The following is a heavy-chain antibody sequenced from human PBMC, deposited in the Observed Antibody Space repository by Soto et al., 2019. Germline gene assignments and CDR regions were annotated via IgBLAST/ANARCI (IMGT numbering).Heavy chain of an antibody. CDR2: ISYDGSNK. CDR3: AKDQFGGRRSGGITMVRGVIRYYYYGMDV. Sequence: GGSLRLSCAASGFTFSSYGMHWVRQAPGKGLEWVAVISYDGSNKYYADSVKGRFTISRDNSKNTRYLQMNSLRAEDTAVYYCAKDQFGGRRSGGITMVRGVIRYYYYGMDVWGQGTTVTVSS. J-gene: IGHJ6*02. CDR1: GFTFSSYG. D-gene: IGHD3-10*01. V-gene: IGHV3-30*18.